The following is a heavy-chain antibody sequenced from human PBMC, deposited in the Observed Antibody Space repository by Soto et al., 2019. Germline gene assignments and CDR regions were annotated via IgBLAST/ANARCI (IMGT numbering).Heavy chain of an antibody. CDR1: GYTFTGYH. Sequence: QVQLVQSGAEVKEPGASVKVSCKASGYTFTGYHIHWVRQAPGQGLEWMGWINTNSGDTNYAQKFQGWVTMTRDTSINTAYVQLSRLRSDDTAVYYCARWVGASNWCDPWGQGTLVTVSS. CDR3: ARWVGASNWCDP. D-gene: IGHD1-26*01. V-gene: IGHV1-2*04. CDR2: INTNSGDT. J-gene: IGHJ5*02.